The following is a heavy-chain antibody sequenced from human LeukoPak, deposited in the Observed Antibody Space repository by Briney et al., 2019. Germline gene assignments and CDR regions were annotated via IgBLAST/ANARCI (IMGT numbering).Heavy chain of an antibody. CDR2: IYTSGST. V-gene: IGHV4-4*07. D-gene: IGHD2-2*01. Sequence: PPETLSLTCTVSGGSISSYYWSWIRQPAGKGLEWIGRIYTSGSTNYNPSLKSRVTMSVDTSKNQFSLKLSSVTAADTAVYYCARSKVVPAAISKSAAAGTIEDADYWGQGTLVTVSS. CDR1: GGSISSYY. J-gene: IGHJ4*02. CDR3: ARSKVVPAAISKSAAAGTIEDADY.